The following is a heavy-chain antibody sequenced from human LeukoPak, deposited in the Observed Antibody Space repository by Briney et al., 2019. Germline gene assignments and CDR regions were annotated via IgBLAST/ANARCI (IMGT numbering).Heavy chain of an antibody. CDR1: GYTLTELS. V-gene: IGHV1-24*01. J-gene: IGHJ4*02. D-gene: IGHD2-21*01. CDR2: FDPEDGEA. CDR3: ATLFNYGSVY. Sequence: ASVKVSCKVSGYTLTELSIHWVRQTPGKGLEWMGGFDPEDGEAFYTQKFQGRVAMTEDTSTDTAYMELSSLRSEDTAVYYCATLFNYGSVYWGQGTLVTVSS.